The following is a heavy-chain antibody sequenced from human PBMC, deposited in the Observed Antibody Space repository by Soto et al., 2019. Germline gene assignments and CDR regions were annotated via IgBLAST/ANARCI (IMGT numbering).Heavy chain of an antibody. J-gene: IGHJ4*02. CDR2: IKQDGSEK. CDR3: ADGSSPGEN. CDR1: GFTFSSYW. D-gene: IGHD6-13*01. V-gene: IGHV3-7*03. Sequence: PGGSLRLSCAVSGFTFSSYWMSWVRQAPGKGLEWVANIKQDGSEKYYADSVKGRFTISRGNAKNSLYLQMNSLRAEDTAVYYCADGSSPGENWGQGTLVTVSS.